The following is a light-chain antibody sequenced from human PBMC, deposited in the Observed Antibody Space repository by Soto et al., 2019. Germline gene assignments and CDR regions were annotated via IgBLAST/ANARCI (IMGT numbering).Light chain of an antibody. Sequence: QSALTQPRSVSGSPGQSVTISCTGTNSDVGGYNYVSWYQLHPGKAPKLMMFDVSERPSGVPDRFSASKSGNTASLPISGLQAEDETDYYCSSYAGSYTFVFGTGTKVTVL. V-gene: IGLV2-11*01. CDR3: SSYAGSYTFV. CDR2: DVS. J-gene: IGLJ1*01. CDR1: NSDVGGYNY.